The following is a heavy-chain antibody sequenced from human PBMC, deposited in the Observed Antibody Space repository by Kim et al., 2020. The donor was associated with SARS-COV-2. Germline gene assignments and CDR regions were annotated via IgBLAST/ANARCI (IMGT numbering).Heavy chain of an antibody. Sequence: GGSLRLSCAASGFTFSSYWMSWVRQAPGKGLEWVANIKQDGSEKYYVDSVKGRFTISRDNAKNSLYLQMNSLRAEDTAVYYCARELPTMTDAFDIWGQGTMVTVSS. J-gene: IGHJ3*02. V-gene: IGHV3-7*03. CDR1: GFTFSSYW. D-gene: IGHD3-22*01. CDR3: ARELPTMTDAFDI. CDR2: IKQDGSEK.